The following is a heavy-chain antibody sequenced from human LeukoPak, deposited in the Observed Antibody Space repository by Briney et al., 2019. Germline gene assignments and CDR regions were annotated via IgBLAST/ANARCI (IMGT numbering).Heavy chain of an antibody. V-gene: IGHV4-34*01. CDR1: GGSFSGYY. J-gene: IGHJ4*02. Sequence: SETLSLTCAVYGGSFSGYYWSWIRQPPGKGLEWIGEINHSGSTNYNPSLKSRVTISVDTSKNQFSLKLSSVTAADTAVYYCASSMYSSGCDYWGQGTLVTVSS. CDR2: INHSGST. D-gene: IGHD6-19*01. CDR3: ASSMYSSGCDY.